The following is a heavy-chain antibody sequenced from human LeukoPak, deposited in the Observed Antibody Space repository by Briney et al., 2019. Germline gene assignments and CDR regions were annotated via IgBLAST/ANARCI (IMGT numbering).Heavy chain of an antibody. J-gene: IGHJ4*02. CDR1: GFTLSNAW. V-gene: IGHV3-15*01. CDR3: MRDYDSRGWYDRDY. Sequence: NPGGSLRLSCAASGFTLSNAWMNWVRQAPSKGLEWVGLIKSIANGETRDYAAPVKGRFTISRDDSDNTLYLQMNSLKSEDTAVYYCMRDYDSRGWYDRDYWGQGTLVTVSS. CDR2: IKSIANGETR. D-gene: IGHD6-19*01.